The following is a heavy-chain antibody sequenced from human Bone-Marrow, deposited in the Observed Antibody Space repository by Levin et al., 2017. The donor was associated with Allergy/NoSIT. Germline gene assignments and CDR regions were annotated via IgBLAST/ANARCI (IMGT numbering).Heavy chain of an antibody. CDR3: AGDSEPSRLDY. J-gene: IGHJ4*02. CDR1: GFPFSNYG. V-gene: IGHV3-33*01. CDR2: IWYDGSNK. D-gene: IGHD1-14*01. Sequence: GESLKISCATSGFPFSNYGIHWVRQAPGKGLEWVSFIWYDGSNKYYADSVKGRFTISRDKSKNTVYLQMNSLRAEDTAVYYCAGDSEPSRLDYWGQGTLVTVSP.